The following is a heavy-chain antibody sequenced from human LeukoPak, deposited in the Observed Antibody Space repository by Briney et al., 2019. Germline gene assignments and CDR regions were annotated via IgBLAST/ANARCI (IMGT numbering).Heavy chain of an antibody. D-gene: IGHD6-13*01. CDR2: ISYDGSNK. J-gene: IGHJ4*02. V-gene: IGHV3-30-3*01. CDR3: ARELNGYDY. CDR1: GFTFSSYA. Sequence: GGSLRLSCAASGFTFSSYAMHWVRQAPGKGLEWVAVISYDGSNKYYADPVKGRFTISRDNSKNTLYLQMNSLRAEDTAVYYCARELNGYDYWGQGTLVTVSS.